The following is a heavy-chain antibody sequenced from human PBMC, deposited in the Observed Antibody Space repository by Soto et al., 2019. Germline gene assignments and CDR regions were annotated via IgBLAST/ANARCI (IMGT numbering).Heavy chain of an antibody. CDR3: ARWRAVARYGMDV. Sequence: GGSLRLSCAASGFTFSSYAMRWVRQAPGKGLEWVAVISYDGSNKYYADSVKGRFTISRDNSKNTLYLQMNSLRAEDTAVYYCARWRAVARYGMDVWGQGTTVTVSS. CDR2: ISYDGSNK. CDR1: GFTFSSYA. J-gene: IGHJ6*02. D-gene: IGHD6-19*01. V-gene: IGHV3-30-3*01.